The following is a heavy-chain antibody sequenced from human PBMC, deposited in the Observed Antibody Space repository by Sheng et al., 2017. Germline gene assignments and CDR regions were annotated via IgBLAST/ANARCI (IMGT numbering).Heavy chain of an antibody. V-gene: IGHV3-20*01. CDR2: INWNGSST. Sequence: EVQLVESGGGVVRRGGSLRLSCAASGFTFDEYGMSWVRQAPGKGLEWVSGINWNGSSTGYVDSVKGRFTISRDNAKNSLYLQMNSLQRQRQELPVSANEQSESRGHGLGSLCESNHFPVGWHDTWGQGTLVTVSS. D-gene: IGHD6-19*01. CDR1: GFTFDEYG. CDR3: ANEQSESRGHGLGSLCESNHFPVGWHDT. J-gene: IGHJ5*02.